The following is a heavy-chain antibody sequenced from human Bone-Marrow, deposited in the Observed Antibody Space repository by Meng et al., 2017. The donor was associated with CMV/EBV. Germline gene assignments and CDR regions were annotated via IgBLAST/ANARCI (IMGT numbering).Heavy chain of an antibody. Sequence: ASVKVSCKASGYTFTGYYMHWVRQAPGQGLEWMGWINPNSGGTNYAQKFQGRVTMTRDTSISTAYMELSRLRSDDTTVYYCARGGAVAGTLRYYGMDVWGQGPTVTVYS. CDR1: GYTFTGYY. J-gene: IGHJ6*01. V-gene: IGHV1-2*02. CDR2: INPNSGGT. CDR3: ARGGAVAGTLRYYGMDV. D-gene: IGHD6-19*01.